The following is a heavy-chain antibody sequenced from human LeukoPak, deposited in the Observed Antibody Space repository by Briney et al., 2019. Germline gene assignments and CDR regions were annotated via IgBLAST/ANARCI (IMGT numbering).Heavy chain of an antibody. V-gene: IGHV3-33*01. CDR2: IWNDGSNK. Sequence: QAGGSLRLSCAASGFTFSSYGMHWVRQAPGKGLEWVAVIWNDGSNKYYADSVKGRFTISRDNSKNTLYLQMNSLRAEDTAVYYCARDLRAGLSYYYYGMDVWGQGTTVTVSS. CDR3: ARDLRAGLSYYYYGMDV. D-gene: IGHD3-10*01. J-gene: IGHJ6*02. CDR1: GFTFSSYG.